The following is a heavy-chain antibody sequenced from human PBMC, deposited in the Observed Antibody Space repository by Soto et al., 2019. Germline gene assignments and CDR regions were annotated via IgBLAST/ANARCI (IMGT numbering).Heavy chain of an antibody. CDR3: AKDFDYRGNSGYIDY. D-gene: IGHD4-17*01. CDR2: ISWNSGSI. CDR1: GFIFGAHA. J-gene: IGHJ4*02. Sequence: PGGSLRLSCAASGFIFGAHAMSWVRQAPGKGLEWVSGISWNSGSIGYADSVKGRFTISRDNAKNSLYLQMNSLRAEDTALYYCAKDFDYRGNSGYIDYCGQGTLVTVSS. V-gene: IGHV3-9*01.